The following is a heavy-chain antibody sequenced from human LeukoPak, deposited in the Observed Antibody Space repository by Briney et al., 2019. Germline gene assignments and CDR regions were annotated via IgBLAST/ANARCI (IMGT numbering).Heavy chain of an antibody. CDR3: ASSVGYCTNGVCFNWFDP. CDR1: GDSLSIYG. Sequence: GRSLRLSCAASGDSLSIYGMHWVRQAPGKGLEWVAVIWYDGSNKYYADSVKGRFTISRDNSKNTLYLQMNSLRAEDTAVFYCASSVGYCTNGVCFNWFDPWGQGTLVTVSS. D-gene: IGHD2-8*01. CDR2: IWYDGSNK. V-gene: IGHV3-33*01. J-gene: IGHJ5*02.